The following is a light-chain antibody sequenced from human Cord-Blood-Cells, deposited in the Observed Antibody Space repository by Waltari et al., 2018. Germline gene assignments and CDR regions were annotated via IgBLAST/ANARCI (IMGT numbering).Light chain of an antibody. V-gene: IGKV3-15*01. Sequence: EIVMRQSPATRSLSPGERATLSCRASQSVSSTLAWYQQKPGQAPRLLIYGASTRATGIPARFSGSGSGTEFTLTISSLQSEDFAVYYCQQYNNWPPWTFGQGTKVEIK. CDR2: GAS. CDR3: QQYNNWPPWT. J-gene: IGKJ1*01. CDR1: QSVSST.